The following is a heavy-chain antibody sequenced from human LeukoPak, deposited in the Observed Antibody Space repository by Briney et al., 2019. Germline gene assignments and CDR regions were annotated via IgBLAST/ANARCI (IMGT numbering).Heavy chain of an antibody. V-gene: IGHV1-2*02. CDR3: ARFLGYCSAGSCYFDY. D-gene: IGHD2-15*01. J-gene: IGHJ4*02. CDR1: GYTFTGYY. CDR2: INPNSGGT. Sequence: SVRVSCKASGYTFTGYYVHWVRQAPGRGLEWMGWINPNSGGTKYAQKFQGRVTMTRDTSITTAYMEMSSLRSDDTAVYYCARFLGYCSAGSCYFDYWDQGTLVTVSS.